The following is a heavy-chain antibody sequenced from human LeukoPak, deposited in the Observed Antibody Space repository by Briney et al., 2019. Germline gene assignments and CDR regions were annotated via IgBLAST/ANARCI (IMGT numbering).Heavy chain of an antibody. D-gene: IGHD3-22*01. CDR1: GFTFSSYE. CDR2: ISSSGSTI. Sequence: GGSLRLSCAASGFTFSSYEMNWVRQAPGKGLEWVSYISSSGSTIYYADSVKGRFTISRDNAKNTLYLQMNSLRAEDTAVYYCAKVFGYYDSSGYYLRDGWFDPWGQGTLVTVSS. V-gene: IGHV3-48*03. J-gene: IGHJ5*02. CDR3: AKVFGYYDSSGYYLRDGWFDP.